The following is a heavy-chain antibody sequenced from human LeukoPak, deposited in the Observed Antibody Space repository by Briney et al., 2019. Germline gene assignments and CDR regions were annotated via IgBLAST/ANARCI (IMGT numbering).Heavy chain of an antibody. CDR1: GFTYSSYA. V-gene: IGHV3-23*01. D-gene: IGHD1-26*01. CDR2: ISVSGGST. Sequence: GGSLRLSCAASGFTYSSYAMSWVRQAPGKGLEWVSAISVSGGSTYYADSVKGRFTISRDNSKNTLYLQMNSLRAEETAVYYCAKEVGGSLEIFDYWGQGTLVTVSS. J-gene: IGHJ4*02. CDR3: AKEVGGSLEIFDY.